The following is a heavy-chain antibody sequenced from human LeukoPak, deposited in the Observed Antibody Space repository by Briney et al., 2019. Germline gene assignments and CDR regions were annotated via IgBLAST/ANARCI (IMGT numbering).Heavy chain of an antibody. Sequence: ASVKVSCKASGYTFTGYYTHWVRQAPGQGLEWMGWINPNSGGTNYAQKFQGRVTMTRDTSISTAYMELSRLRSDDTAVYYCASTPLYGGNSDYYYYYYMDVWGKGTTVTVSS. CDR2: INPNSGGT. CDR3: ASTPLYGGNSDYYYYYYMDV. CDR1: GYTFTGYY. V-gene: IGHV1-2*02. D-gene: IGHD4-23*01. J-gene: IGHJ6*03.